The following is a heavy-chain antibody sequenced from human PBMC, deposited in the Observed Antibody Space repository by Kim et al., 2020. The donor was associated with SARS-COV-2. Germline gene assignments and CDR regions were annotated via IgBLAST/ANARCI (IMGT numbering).Heavy chain of an antibody. CDR2: VFDTGTT. CDR1: GDSIRNYD. V-gene: IGHV4-59*08. J-gene: IGHJ4*02. Sequence: SETLSLTCNVSGDSIRNYDWSWLRQPPGKGLEWIAYVFDTGTTNYNPSLKSRVTISVDTSKNQLSLKLSSVTAADSAVYYCARHSTLVRGIVFHYWGREALVTVSS. CDR3: ARHSTLVRGIVFHY. D-gene: IGHD3-10*01.